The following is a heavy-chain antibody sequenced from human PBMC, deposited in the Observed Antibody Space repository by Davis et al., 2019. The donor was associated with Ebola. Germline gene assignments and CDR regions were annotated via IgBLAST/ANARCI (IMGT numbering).Heavy chain of an antibody. CDR1: GGSVSGGGYS. D-gene: IGHD3-22*01. Sequence: SETLSLTCAVSGGSVSGGGYSWSWIRQPPGKGLEWIGYIYQSGITQYNPSLKSRVTISLDNSKNHVSLRLTSVTAADTAIYFCARDRHDSSAYGFWGQGTLATVSS. J-gene: IGHJ4*02. CDR2: IYQSGIT. V-gene: IGHV4-30-2*01. CDR3: ARDRHDSSAYGF.